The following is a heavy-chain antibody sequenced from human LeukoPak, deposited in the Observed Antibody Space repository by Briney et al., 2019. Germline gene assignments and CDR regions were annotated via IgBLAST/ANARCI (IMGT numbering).Heavy chain of an antibody. CDR2: IYYSGST. CDR3: ARGVNSGYFDY. J-gene: IGHJ4*02. D-gene: IGHD1-26*01. V-gene: IGHV4-59*01. Sequence: SETLSLTCTVSGGSISSYYWSWIRQPPGKGLEWIGYIYYSGSTNHNPSLKSRVSISVDTSKSQFSLKLTSVTAADTAVYYCARGVNSGYFDYCGQGALVTVSS. CDR1: GGSISSYY.